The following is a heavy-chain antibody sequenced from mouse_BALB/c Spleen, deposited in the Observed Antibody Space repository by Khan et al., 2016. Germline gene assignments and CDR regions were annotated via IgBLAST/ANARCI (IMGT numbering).Heavy chain of an antibody. CDR3: GSAQDGNYGPYAMDY. V-gene: IGHV2-9*02. J-gene: IGHJ4*01. Sequence: QVQLKESGPGLVAPSQSLSITCTVSGFSLTNYGVHWVRQPPGKGLEWLGVIWAGGNTNYNSALMSRLSISKDNSKSQVFLKMNSLQTDDTAMYCCGSAQDGNYGPYAMDYWGQGTSVTVSS. CDR2: IWAGGNT. CDR1: GFSLTNYG. D-gene: IGHD2-1*01.